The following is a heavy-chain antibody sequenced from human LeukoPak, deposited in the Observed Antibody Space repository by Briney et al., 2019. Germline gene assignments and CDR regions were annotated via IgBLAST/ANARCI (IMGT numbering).Heavy chain of an antibody. D-gene: IGHD3-10*01. V-gene: IGHV3-15*01. CDR1: GFTFSTYA. Sequence: NSGGSLRLSCAASGFTFSTYAVSWVRQAPGKGLEWVGHIKGKTDGGPTDYAALVKGRFIISRDDSKNTLYLQMNSLKADDTAFYYCTTYCESGGYHYWFDAWGQGTLVTVSS. J-gene: IGHJ5*02. CDR3: TTYCESGGYHYWFDA. CDR2: IKGKTDGGPT.